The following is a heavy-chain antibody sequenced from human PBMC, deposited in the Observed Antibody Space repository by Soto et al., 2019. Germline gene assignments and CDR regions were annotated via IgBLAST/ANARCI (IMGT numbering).Heavy chain of an antibody. CDR3: ARDFI. J-gene: IGHJ4*02. CDR2: IKEDGSEK. CDR1: GFTFSNFW. V-gene: IGHV3-7*05. Sequence: EVQLVESGGGLVQPGGSLRLSCAASGFTFSNFWMSWVRQAPGKGLEWVAAIKEDGSEKNYVDSERGRFTISRDNAKNSLYLQMNSLRADDTAVYYCARDFIWGQGSLVSVSS.